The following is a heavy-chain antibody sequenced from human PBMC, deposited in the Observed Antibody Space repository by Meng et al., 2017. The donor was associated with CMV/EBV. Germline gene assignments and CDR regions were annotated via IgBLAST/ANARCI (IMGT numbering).Heavy chain of an antibody. Sequence: FTFSSYSMNWVRQAPGKGLEWVSVIYSGDNTYYADSVKGRFTISRDNSKNTLYLQMNSLRAEDTAVYYCARGGYDILTGYIAPFDYWGQGTLVTVSS. J-gene: IGHJ4*02. CDR2: IYSGDNT. CDR1: FTFSSYS. CDR3: ARGGYDILTGYIAPFDY. D-gene: IGHD3-9*01. V-gene: IGHV3-53*01.